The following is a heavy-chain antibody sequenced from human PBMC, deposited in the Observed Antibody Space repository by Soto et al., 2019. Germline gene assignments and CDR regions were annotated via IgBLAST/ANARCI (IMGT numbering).Heavy chain of an antibody. CDR1: GDTFTNYG. D-gene: IGHD3-22*01. CDR3: ASDRSPYYYDSSGYPHY. J-gene: IGHJ4*02. CDR2: ISVYSGNT. V-gene: IGHV1-18*01. Sequence: ASVKVSCKASGDTFTNYGFSWVRQAPGQGLEWMGWISVYSGNTNYAQNVQGRVTMTTDTSTSTAYMELRSLRSDDTAVYYCASDRSPYYYDSSGYPHYWGQGTLVTVSS.